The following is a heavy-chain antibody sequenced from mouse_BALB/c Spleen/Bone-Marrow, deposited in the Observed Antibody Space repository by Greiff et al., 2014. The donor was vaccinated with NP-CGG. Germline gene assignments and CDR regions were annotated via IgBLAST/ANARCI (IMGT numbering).Heavy chain of an antibody. Sequence: VQLQQSGAELAKPGASVKMSCKASGYTFTSYWMHWVKQRPGQGLEWIGYINPSTGYTEYNQKFKDKATLTADKSSSTAYMQLSSLTSEDYAVYYCARQITTVDYAMDYWGQGTSVTVSS. CDR3: ARQITTVDYAMDY. CDR1: GYTFTSYW. V-gene: IGHV1-7*01. J-gene: IGHJ4*01. D-gene: IGHD1-1*01. CDR2: INPSTGYT.